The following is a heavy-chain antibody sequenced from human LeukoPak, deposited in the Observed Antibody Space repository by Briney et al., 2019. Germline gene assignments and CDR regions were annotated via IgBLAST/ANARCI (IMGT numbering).Heavy chain of an antibody. CDR2: IRSKAYGGTT. V-gene: IGHV3-49*04. Sequence: PGGSLRLSCTASGFTSGDYAMSWVRQAPGKGLEWVGFIRSKAYGGTTEYAASVKGRFTISRDEYKSIAYLQMTSLKTEDTAVYYCTRSARAAFCDYWGQGTLVTVSS. CDR1: GFTSGDYA. J-gene: IGHJ4*02. D-gene: IGHD3-3*02. CDR3: TRSARAAFCDY.